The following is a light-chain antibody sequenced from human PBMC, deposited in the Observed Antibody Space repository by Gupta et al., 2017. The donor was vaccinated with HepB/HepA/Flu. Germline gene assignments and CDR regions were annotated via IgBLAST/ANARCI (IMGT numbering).Light chain of an antibody. CDR2: SND. Sequence: QSVLTQPPSASGTPGQRVPISCSGRSSNIGSNNVNWYQQLPGMAPKLLISSNDQRPSGVPDRFSGSNSGTSASLAISGLQSEDEADYYCAAWDDSLTGYYVFGTGTQVTVL. V-gene: IGLV1-44*01. CDR3: AAWDDSLTGYYV. J-gene: IGLJ1*01. CDR1: SSNIGSNN.